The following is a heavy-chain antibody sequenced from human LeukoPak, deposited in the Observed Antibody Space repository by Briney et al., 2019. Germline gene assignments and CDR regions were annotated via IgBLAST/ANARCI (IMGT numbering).Heavy chain of an antibody. Sequence: SETLSLTCAVSGVSISSYYWSWIRQPAGKGLEWIGRIYASGSTNYNPSLKSRVTMSVHTSNNQFSLKLSSVTAADTAVYYCARDRRELPYYFDYGGQGTLVTVSS. CDR2: IYASGST. CDR1: GVSISSYY. J-gene: IGHJ4*02. D-gene: IGHD1-26*01. CDR3: ARDRRELPYYFDY. V-gene: IGHV4-4*07.